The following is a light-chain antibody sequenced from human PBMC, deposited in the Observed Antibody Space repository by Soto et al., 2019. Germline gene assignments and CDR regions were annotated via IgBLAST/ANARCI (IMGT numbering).Light chain of an antibody. CDR3: SSYARNSTLV. Sequence: QSVLTQPASVSVSPGQSITISCTGTSSDVGRYSYVSWYQQHPGKAPKVMIYDVRNRPSGVSNRFSGSKSGNTASLTISGLQAEDEADYYCSSYARNSTLVFGSGTKVTVL. CDR1: SSDVGRYSY. J-gene: IGLJ1*01. V-gene: IGLV2-14*01. CDR2: DVR.